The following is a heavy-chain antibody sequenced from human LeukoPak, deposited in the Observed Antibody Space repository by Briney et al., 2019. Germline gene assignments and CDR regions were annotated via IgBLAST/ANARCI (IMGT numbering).Heavy chain of an antibody. V-gene: IGHV3-23*01. CDR2: ISGNGGST. Sequence: GGSLRLSCAASGFTFSSYAMSWVRQAPGKGLEWVSAISGNGGSTYYADSVKGRFTISRDNSKNTLYLQMNSLRAEDTAVYYCAKESLGSSGYYYGRIDYWGQGTLVTVSS. CDR1: GFTFSSYA. CDR3: AKESLGSSGYYYGRIDY. D-gene: IGHD3-22*01. J-gene: IGHJ4*02.